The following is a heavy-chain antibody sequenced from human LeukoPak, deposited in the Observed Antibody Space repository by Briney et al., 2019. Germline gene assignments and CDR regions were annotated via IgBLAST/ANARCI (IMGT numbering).Heavy chain of an antibody. Sequence: SETLSLTCTVSGYSISSGYYWGWIRQPPGKGLEWIGEINHSGSTNYNPSLKSRVTISVDTSKNQFSLKLSSVTAADTAVYYCARRRWGQLWLPARHFDYWGQGTLVTVSS. V-gene: IGHV4-38-2*02. CDR1: GYSISSGYY. D-gene: IGHD5-18*01. CDR3: ARRRWGQLWLPARHFDY. CDR2: INHSGST. J-gene: IGHJ4*02.